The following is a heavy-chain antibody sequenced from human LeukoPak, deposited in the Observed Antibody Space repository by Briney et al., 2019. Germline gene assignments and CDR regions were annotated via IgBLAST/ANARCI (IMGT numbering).Heavy chain of an antibody. V-gene: IGHV4-59*01. Sequence: SETLSLTCSVSGGSISSYYWSWIRQPPGKGLEWIGYVYDSGSTKYNPSLKSRVTISVDTSKNQFSLKLSSVTAADTAVYYCARTRSYSWIDYWGQGTLVTVSS. D-gene: IGHD3-10*01. CDR1: GGSISSYY. J-gene: IGHJ4*02. CDR2: VYDSGST. CDR3: ARTRSYSWIDY.